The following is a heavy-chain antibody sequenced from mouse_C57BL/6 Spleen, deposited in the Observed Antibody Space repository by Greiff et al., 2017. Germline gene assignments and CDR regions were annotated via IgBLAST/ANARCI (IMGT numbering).Heavy chain of an antibody. V-gene: IGHV10-1*01. J-gene: IGHJ4*01. CDR2: IRSKSNNYAT. CDR1: GFSFNTYA. CDR3: VRHGYYGSSHARDY. Sequence: GGGLVQPKGSLKLSCAASGFSFNTYAMNWVRQAPGKGLEWVARIRSKSNNYATYYADSVKDRFTISRDDSESMLYLQMNNLKTEDTAMYYCVRHGYYGSSHARDYWGQGTSVTVSS. D-gene: IGHD1-1*01.